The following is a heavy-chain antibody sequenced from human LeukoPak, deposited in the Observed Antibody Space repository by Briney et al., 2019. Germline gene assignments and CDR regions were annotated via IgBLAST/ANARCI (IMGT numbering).Heavy chain of an antibody. D-gene: IGHD6-13*01. Sequence: PGGSLRLSCAASGFSLRTSWMSWVRQAPGKGLEWVGNIKQDGSEKNYVDSVKGRFTISRDNAKNSLYLQMNSLRAEDTAVYYCARGPWRFPSSSSEYWFDPWGQGTLVTVSS. CDR1: GFSLRTSW. J-gene: IGHJ5*02. CDR2: IKQDGSEK. CDR3: ARGPWRFPSSSSEYWFDP. V-gene: IGHV3-7*01.